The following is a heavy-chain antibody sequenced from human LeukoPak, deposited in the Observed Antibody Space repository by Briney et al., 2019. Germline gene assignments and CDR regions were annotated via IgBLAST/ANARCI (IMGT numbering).Heavy chain of an antibody. D-gene: IGHD3-22*01. CDR3: ATYYSDTSARD. CDR2: INPNSGGT. CDR1: GHTFTAYY. J-gene: IGHJ4*02. Sequence: ASVKVSCKASGHTFTAYYMFWVRQAPGQGLEWMGWINPNSGGTNFAPNFQGRVTMTRDTSISTAHMELSGLTSDDTAVYFCATYYSDTSARDWGQGTLVTVSS. V-gene: IGHV1-2*02.